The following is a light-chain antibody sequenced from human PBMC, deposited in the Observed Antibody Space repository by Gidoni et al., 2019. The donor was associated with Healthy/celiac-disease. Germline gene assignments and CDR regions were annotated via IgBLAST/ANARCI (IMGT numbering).Light chain of an antibody. CDR1: QSISSY. CDR2: GAS. V-gene: IGKV1-39*01. J-gene: IGKJ1*01. CDR3: QQSYSTPWT. Sequence: DIQMTQSPSSLSASVGDRVTITCRASQSISSYLNWYQQKPGKDPKLLIYGASSLQSGVPSRFSGSGSGTDFTLTISSLQPEDFATYYCQQSYSTPWTFXQXTKVEIK.